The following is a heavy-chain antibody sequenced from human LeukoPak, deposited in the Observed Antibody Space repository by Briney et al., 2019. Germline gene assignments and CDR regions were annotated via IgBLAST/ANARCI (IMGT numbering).Heavy chain of an antibody. V-gene: IGHV1-3*03. J-gene: IGHJ6*03. CDR3: ARGVDDFWSGYPYYYYMDV. Sequence: ASVKVSCKASGYTFTSYTIHWVRQAPGQSLEWMGWISVGRGDSKCSQEFQGRVTMTRDMSTSTVYMELSSLRSEDTAVYYCARGVDDFWSGYPYYYYMDVWGKGTTVTVSS. CDR2: ISVGRGDS. D-gene: IGHD3-3*01. CDR1: GYTFTSYT.